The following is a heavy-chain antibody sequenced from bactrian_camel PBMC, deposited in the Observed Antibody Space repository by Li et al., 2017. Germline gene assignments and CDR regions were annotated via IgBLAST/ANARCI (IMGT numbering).Heavy chain of an antibody. CDR2: IDTVGTL. Sequence: DVQLVESGGGSVQAGGSLRLSCAVSGFSYSSYCMGWFRQAPGKEREAVATIDTVGTLWYADSMKGRFAISQDSARNTVYLQMNNLQPEDTATYYCAEGRGSRGEHCYSLNYWGQGTQVTVS. V-gene: IGHV3S67*01. CDR1: GFSYSSYC. CDR3: AEGRGSRGEHCYSLNY. J-gene: IGHJ4*01. D-gene: IGHD6*01.